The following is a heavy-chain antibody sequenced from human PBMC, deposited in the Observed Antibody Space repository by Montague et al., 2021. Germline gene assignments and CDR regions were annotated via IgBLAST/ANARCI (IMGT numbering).Heavy chain of an antibody. CDR3: ARAGYYGGLDI. D-gene: IGHD2-21*01. Sequence: SLRLSCAASGFTFSTSWIHWVHQAPGKGLVWVSRINPDGSSTNYADSVTGRFTISRDNGKNTLYLQMNSLRAEDTAVYFCARAGYYGGLDIWGQGTMVTASS. CDR2: INPDGSST. V-gene: IGHV3-74*01. J-gene: IGHJ3*02. CDR1: GFTFSTSW.